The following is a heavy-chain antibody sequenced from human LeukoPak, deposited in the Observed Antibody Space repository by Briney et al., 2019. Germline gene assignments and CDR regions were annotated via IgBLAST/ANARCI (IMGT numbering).Heavy chain of an antibody. J-gene: IGHJ3*02. D-gene: IGHD4-23*01. Sequence: SVKVSCKASGGTFSSYAISWVRQAPGQGLEWMGRIIPILGIANYAQKFQGRVTITADKSTSTAYMELSSLRSEDTAVYYCARVANSAAFDIWGQGTMVTVSS. CDR3: ARVANSAAFDI. CDR1: GGTFSSYA. V-gene: IGHV1-69*04. CDR2: IIPILGIA.